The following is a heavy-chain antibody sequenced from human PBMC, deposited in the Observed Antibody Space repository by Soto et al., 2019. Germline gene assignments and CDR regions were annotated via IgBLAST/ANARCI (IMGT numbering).Heavy chain of an antibody. CDR2: IYYSGST. V-gene: IGHV4-30-4*01. J-gene: IGHJ4*02. D-gene: IGHD3-10*01. CDR3: ARFLWFGELFHFDY. CDR1: GGSISSGDYY. Sequence: SETLSLTCTVSGGSISSGDYYWSWIRQPPGKGLEWIGYIYYSGSTYYNPSLKSRVTISVDTSKNQFSLKLSSVTAADTAVYYCARFLWFGELFHFDYWGQGTLVTVSS.